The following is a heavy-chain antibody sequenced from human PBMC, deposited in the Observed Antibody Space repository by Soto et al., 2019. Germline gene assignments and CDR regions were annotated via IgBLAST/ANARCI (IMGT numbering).Heavy chain of an antibody. CDR1: GYTFTSYG. CDR2: ISGYNGNI. Sequence: GASVKVSCKVSGYTFTSYGISWLLQAPGQGLEWMGWISGYNGNIDYAQKVQGRVTMTTDTSTSTAYMELRSLRSDDTAVYYCARDQNTQYCSGPHRSFYFLYCCPGLLLTL. CDR3: ARDQNTQYCSGPHRSFYFLY. D-gene: IGHD2-15*01. V-gene: IGHV1-18*01. J-gene: IGHJ4*02.